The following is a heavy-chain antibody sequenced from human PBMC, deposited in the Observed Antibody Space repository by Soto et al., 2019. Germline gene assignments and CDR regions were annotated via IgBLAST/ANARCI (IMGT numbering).Heavy chain of an antibody. V-gene: IGHV3-30*03. CDR1: GFTFSSYG. J-gene: IGHJ6*02. CDR3: ARDQRIAAAWDYYYYGMDV. D-gene: IGHD6-13*01. CDR2: ISHDGSNK. Sequence: GGSLRLSCAASGFTFSSYGMHWVRQAPGKGLEWVAVISHDGSNKYFADSVKGRFTISRDSSKNTLYLQMNSLRAEDTAVYYCARDQRIAAAWDYYYYGMDVWGQGTTVTVSS.